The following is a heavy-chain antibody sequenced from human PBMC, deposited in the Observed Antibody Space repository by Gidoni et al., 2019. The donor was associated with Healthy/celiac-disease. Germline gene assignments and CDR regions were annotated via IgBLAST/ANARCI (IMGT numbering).Heavy chain of an antibody. V-gene: IGHV4-34*01. D-gene: IGHD6-13*01. CDR2: INHSGST. CDR3: ARAGYSSSMGLWY. CDR1: GGSFSGSY. J-gene: IGHJ4*02. Sequence: QVQLQQWGAGLLKPSETLSLTCAVYGGSFSGSYWSWIRQPPGKGLEWIGEINHSGSTNYNPSLKSRVTISVDTSKNQFSLKLSSVTAADTAVYYCARAGYSSSMGLWYWGQGTLVTVSS.